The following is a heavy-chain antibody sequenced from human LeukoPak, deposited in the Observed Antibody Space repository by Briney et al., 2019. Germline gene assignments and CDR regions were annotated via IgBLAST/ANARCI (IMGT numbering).Heavy chain of an antibody. V-gene: IGHV3-23*01. J-gene: IGHJ4*02. CDR1: GFTFSSYA. Sequence: GGSLRLSCAASGFTFSSYAMSWVRQAPGKGLEWVSAISGSGGSTYYADSVKGRFTISRDNSKNTLYLQMNSLRAGDTAVYYCASTPNGVAAIYFDYWGQGTLVTVSS. D-gene: IGHD2-15*01. CDR2: ISGSGGST. CDR3: ASTPNGVAAIYFDY.